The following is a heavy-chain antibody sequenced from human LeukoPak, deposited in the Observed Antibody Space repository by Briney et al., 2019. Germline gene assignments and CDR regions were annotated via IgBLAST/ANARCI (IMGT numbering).Heavy chain of an antibody. Sequence: SETLSLTCAVYGGSFSGYYWSWIRQPPGKGLEWIGEINHSGSTNYNPSLKSRVTISVDTSKNQFSLKLSSVTAADTAEYYCARGPSRLYFLFHVGNAFDIWGQGTMVTVSS. V-gene: IGHV4-34*01. D-gene: IGHD2/OR15-2a*01. CDR1: GGSFSGYY. J-gene: IGHJ3*02. CDR2: INHSGST. CDR3: ARGPSRLYFLFHVGNAFDI.